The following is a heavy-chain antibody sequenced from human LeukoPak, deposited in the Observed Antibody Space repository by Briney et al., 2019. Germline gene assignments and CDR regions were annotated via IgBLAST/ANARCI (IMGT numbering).Heavy chain of an antibody. CDR3: ARADRSGYFGNVVAFDI. Sequence: SETLSLTCAVYGGSFSGYYWSWLRQPPGKGLEWIGEINHSGSTNYNPSLKSRVTISVDTSKNQFFLKLTSVTAADTAVYYCARADRSGYFGNVVAFDIWGQGTMVTVSS. J-gene: IGHJ3*02. CDR2: INHSGST. D-gene: IGHD3-22*01. CDR1: GGSFSGYY. V-gene: IGHV4-34*01.